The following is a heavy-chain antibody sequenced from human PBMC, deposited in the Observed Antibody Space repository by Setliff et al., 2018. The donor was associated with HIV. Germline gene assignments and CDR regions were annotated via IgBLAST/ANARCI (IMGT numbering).Heavy chain of an antibody. CDR1: GGSISSGSYY. Sequence: SETLSLTCTVSGGSISSGSYYWSWIRQPAGKGLEWIGHIYTSGSTNYTPSLKSRVTISVDTSKNQFSLKLRSVTAADTAVYWCAREDSSYHYFDSWGQGMLVTVSS. V-gene: IGHV4-61*09. D-gene: IGHD3-22*01. CDR2: IYTSGST. J-gene: IGHJ4*02. CDR3: AREDSSYHYFDS.